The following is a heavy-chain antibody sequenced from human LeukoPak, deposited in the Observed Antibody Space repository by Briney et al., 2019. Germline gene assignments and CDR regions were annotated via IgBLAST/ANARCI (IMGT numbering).Heavy chain of an antibody. CDR1: GFTFSSYS. J-gene: IGHJ4*02. D-gene: IGHD3-22*01. CDR3: VRSAFHAGSGNYYDY. V-gene: IGHV3-21*01. Sequence: GGSLRLSCAASGFTFSSYSMNWVRQAPGKGLEWVSSISSSSSYIYYADSVKGRFTISRDNAENTLYLQMNSLRVEDTAVYYCVRSAFHAGSGNYYDYWGQGTLVTVSS. CDR2: ISSSSSYI.